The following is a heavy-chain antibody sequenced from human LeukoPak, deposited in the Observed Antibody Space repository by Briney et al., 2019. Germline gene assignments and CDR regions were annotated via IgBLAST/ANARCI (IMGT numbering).Heavy chain of an antibody. V-gene: IGHV1-18*01. D-gene: IGHD4-23*01. J-gene: IGHJ1*01. Sequence: ASVKVSCKASGYTFTNYGFSWVRQAPGQGLEWMGWISAYNGYTDYAQKFQFRVTMTTDTSTRTAYMELRSLRSDDTAVYYCTRDKAVTTEVTQHFQHWGQGTLVTVSS. CDR2: ISAYNGYT. CDR1: GYTFTNYG. CDR3: TRDKAVTTEVTQHFQH.